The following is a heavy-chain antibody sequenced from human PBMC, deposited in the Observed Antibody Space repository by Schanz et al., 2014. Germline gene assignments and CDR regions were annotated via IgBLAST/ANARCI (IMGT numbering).Heavy chain of an antibody. V-gene: IGHV1-69*02. Sequence: QVQLVQSGAEVKKPGSSMKVSCKASGGTFNSYTINWVRQAPGQGLEWMGRIIPILGIANYAQKFQGRVTITADKSTTTAYMELNSLNSDDTAVYYCAGTYCSSTSCYTGYYYMDVWGQGTTVTVSS. CDR3: AGTYCSSTSCYTGYYYMDV. CDR1: GGTFNSYT. D-gene: IGHD2-2*02. CDR2: IIPILGIA. J-gene: IGHJ6*03.